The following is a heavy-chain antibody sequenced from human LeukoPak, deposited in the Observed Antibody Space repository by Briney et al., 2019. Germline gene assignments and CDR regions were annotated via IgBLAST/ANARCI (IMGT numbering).Heavy chain of an antibody. Sequence: SETLSLTCTVSNGSISSDTYFWSWIRQPAGKGLEWIGRMSSSGISTYSPSLKSRVTISVDTSKNQFSLKLSSVTAADTAVYYCARDDTLLYAFDIWGQGTMVTVSS. CDR2: MSSSGIS. J-gene: IGHJ3*02. V-gene: IGHV4-61*10. CDR3: ARDDTLLYAFDI. CDR1: NGSISSDTYF. D-gene: IGHD3-22*01.